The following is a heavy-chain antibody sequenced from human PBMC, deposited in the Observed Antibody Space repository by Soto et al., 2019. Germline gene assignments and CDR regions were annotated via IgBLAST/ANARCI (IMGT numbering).Heavy chain of an antibody. J-gene: IGHJ6*02. CDR1: GFTFDDYA. V-gene: IGHV3-9*01. D-gene: IGHD6-6*01. CDR3: AKDSVSYSSSRGYYYYYGMDV. CDR2: ISWNSGSI. Sequence: GGSLRLSCAASGFTFDDYAMHWVRQAPGKGLEWVSGISWNSGSIGYADSVKGRFTISRDNAKNSLYLQMNSLRAEDTALYYCAKDSVSYSSSRGYYYYYGMDVWGQGTTVTVSS.